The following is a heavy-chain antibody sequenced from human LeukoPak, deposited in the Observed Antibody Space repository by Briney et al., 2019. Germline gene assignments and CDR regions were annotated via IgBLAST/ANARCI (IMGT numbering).Heavy chain of an antibody. CDR2: ISSSGSNI. J-gene: IGHJ4*02. CDR1: GFTFSSYE. V-gene: IGHV3-48*03. CDR3: ARGGQLWLHGFFDL. D-gene: IGHD5-18*01. Sequence: PGGSLRLSCAASGFTFSSYEMNWVRQAPGKGLEWVSYISSSGSNIYYADSVKGRFTISRDNAKDSLYLQMNSLRAEDTAVYYCARGGQLWLHGFFDLWGQGTLVTVS.